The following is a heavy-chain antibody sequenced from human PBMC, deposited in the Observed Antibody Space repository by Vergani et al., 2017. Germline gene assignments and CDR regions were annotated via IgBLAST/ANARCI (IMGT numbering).Heavy chain of an antibody. Sequence: QGQLAQSGAEVKKPGSSVKVSCKASGGTFSSNSISWVRQAPGQGLEWMGRIIPIFGTTSYAQKFQGRVTILADESTSTAYMELSSLRSEDTAVYYCARGHSVATIPTPYYYYGMDVWGQGTTVTVSS. V-gene: IGHV1-69*13. D-gene: IGHD5-12*01. J-gene: IGHJ6*02. CDR1: GGTFSSNS. CDR3: ARGHSVATIPTPYYYYGMDV. CDR2: IIPIFGTT.